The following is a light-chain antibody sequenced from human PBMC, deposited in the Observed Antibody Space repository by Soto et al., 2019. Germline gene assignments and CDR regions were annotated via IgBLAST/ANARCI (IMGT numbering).Light chain of an antibody. J-gene: IGKJ1*01. Sequence: DIQMTQSPSSLSASVGDRVTITCRASQDISNYLAWYQQKPGKIANLLIYAASTLQSGVPSRFSGSGSGTDFTLTISSLQPEDVATYYCQKYNRAPWTFGQGTEVEIK. CDR1: QDISNY. CDR2: AAS. CDR3: QKYNRAPWT. V-gene: IGKV1-27*01.